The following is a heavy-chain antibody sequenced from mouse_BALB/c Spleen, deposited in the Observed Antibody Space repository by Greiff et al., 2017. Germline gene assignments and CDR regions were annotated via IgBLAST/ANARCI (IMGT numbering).Heavy chain of an antibody. CDR3: ARNYYGSSVFDY. CDR1: GYTFTSYW. Sequence: QVQLQQSGAELVKPGASVKLSCKASGYTFTSYWMHWVKQRPGQGLEWIGEINPSNGRTNYNEKFKSKATLTVDKSSSTAYMQLSSLTSEDSAVYYCARNYYGSSVFDYWGQGTTLTVSS. D-gene: IGHD1-1*01. CDR2: INPSNGRT. J-gene: IGHJ2*01. V-gene: IGHV1S81*02.